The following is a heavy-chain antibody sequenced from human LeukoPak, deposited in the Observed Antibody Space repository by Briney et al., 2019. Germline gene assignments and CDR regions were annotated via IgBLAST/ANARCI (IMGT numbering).Heavy chain of an antibody. Sequence: ETLSLTCTVSGGSISSYYWSWIRQPPGKGLEWIGYIYYSGSTNYNPSLKSRVTISVDTSKNQFSLKLSSVTAADTAVYYCAREGAAPPGNYFDYWGQGTLVTVSS. CDR3: AREGAAPPGNYFDY. CDR2: IYYSGST. V-gene: IGHV4-59*01. D-gene: IGHD6-6*01. CDR1: GGSISSYY. J-gene: IGHJ4*02.